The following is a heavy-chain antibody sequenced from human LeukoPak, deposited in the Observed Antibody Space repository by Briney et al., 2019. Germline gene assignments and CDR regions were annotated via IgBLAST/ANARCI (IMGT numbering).Heavy chain of an antibody. D-gene: IGHD1-26*01. J-gene: IGHJ4*02. CDR2: ISAYNGNT. Sequence: ASVKVSCKASGYTFTSYGISWVRQAPGQGLEWMGWISAYNGNTNYAQKLQGRVTMTTDTSTSTAHMELRSLRSDDTAVYYCARDSPVGATSLWGQGTLVTVSS. CDR3: ARDSPVGATSL. CDR1: GYTFTSYG. V-gene: IGHV1-18*01.